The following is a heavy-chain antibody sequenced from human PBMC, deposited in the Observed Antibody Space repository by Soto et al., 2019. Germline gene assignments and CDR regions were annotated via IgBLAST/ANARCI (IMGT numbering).Heavy chain of an antibody. Sequence: ASVKVSFKASGGTFSSYAISWVRQAPGQGLEWMGGIIPIFGTANYAQKFQGRVTITADESTSTAYMELSSLRSEDTAVYYCAREKGGSYSPSYYFDYWGQGTLVTVSS. CDR1: GGTFSSYA. D-gene: IGHD1-26*01. V-gene: IGHV1-69*13. J-gene: IGHJ4*02. CDR2: IIPIFGTA. CDR3: AREKGGSYSPSYYFDY.